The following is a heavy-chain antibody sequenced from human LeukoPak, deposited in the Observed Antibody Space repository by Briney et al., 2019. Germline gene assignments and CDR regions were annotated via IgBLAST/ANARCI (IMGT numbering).Heavy chain of an antibody. CDR1: GYTFTGYY. CDR3: ARGNRGSGYCSGTSCYGGSYFDY. V-gene: IGHV1-2*04. CDR2: INPNSGGT. D-gene: IGHD2-2*01. Sequence: GASVKVSCKASGYTFTGYYMHWVRQAPGQGLEWMGWINPNSGGTNYAQKFQGWVTMTRDTSISTAYMELSRLRSDDTAVYYCARGNRGSGYCSGTSCYGGSYFDYWGQGTLVTVSS. J-gene: IGHJ4*02.